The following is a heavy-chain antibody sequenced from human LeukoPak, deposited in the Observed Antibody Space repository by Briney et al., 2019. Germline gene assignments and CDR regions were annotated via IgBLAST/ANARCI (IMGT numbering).Heavy chain of an antibody. J-gene: IGHJ5*02. CDR3: AREDYGANNWFDP. CDR1: XGSISSYX. D-gene: IGHD4-17*01. Sequence: SETLSXTXTVXXGSISSYXWSWIRQPAGKGLEWIGRIYTSGSTNYNPSLKSRVTMSVDTSKNQFSLKLSSVTAADTAVYYCAREDYGANNWFDPWGQGTLVTVSS. CDR2: IYTSGST. V-gene: IGHV4-4*07.